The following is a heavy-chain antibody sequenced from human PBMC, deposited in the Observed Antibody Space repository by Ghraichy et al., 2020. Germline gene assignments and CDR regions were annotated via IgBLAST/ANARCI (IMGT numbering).Heavy chain of an antibody. Sequence: SETLSLTCTVSGGSISSYYWSWIRQPPGKGLEWIGYIYYSGSTNYNPSLKSRVTISVDTSKNQFSLKLSSVTAADTAEYYCARDVASGSYWFDPWGQGTLVTVSS. CDR1: GGSISSYY. CDR3: ARDVASGSYWFDP. CDR2: IYYSGST. D-gene: IGHD1-26*01. V-gene: IGHV4-59*01. J-gene: IGHJ5*02.